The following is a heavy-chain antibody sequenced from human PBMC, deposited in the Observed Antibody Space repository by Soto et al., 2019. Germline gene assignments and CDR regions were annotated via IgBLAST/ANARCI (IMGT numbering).Heavy chain of an antibody. J-gene: IGHJ4*02. CDR3: ARGVTEGVDY. D-gene: IGHD1-26*01. CDR2: MSPNNGYT. V-gene: IGHV1-8*01. CDR1: GYTFTNLH. Sequence: QGQLVQSGAEVKTPGASVKVSCKASGYTFTNLHSNWVRQDTGQGLEWMGWMSPNNGYTVYAQKFQGRVTMTRDTSIRTAYMELSSMTSEDTAVYYCARGVTEGVDYWGQGTLVTVSS.